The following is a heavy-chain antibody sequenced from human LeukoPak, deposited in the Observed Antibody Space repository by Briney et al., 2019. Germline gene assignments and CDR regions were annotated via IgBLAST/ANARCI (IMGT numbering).Heavy chain of an antibody. CDR2: IYYSGST. Sequence: SETLSLTCTVSGGSISSHYWGWIRQPPGKGLEWIGSIYYSGSTYYNPSLKSRVAISVDTSKNQFSLKLSSVTAADAAVYYCAIPFRTGYSYAAGAFDIWGQGTMVTVSS. V-gene: IGHV4-39*01. J-gene: IGHJ3*02. CDR3: AIPFRTGYSYAAGAFDI. D-gene: IGHD5-18*01. CDR1: GGSISSHY.